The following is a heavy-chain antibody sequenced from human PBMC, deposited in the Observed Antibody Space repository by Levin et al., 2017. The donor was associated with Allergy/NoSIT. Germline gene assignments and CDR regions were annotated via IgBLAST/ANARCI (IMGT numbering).Heavy chain of an antibody. CDR3: ARGSWPYMGYNWFDP. D-gene: IGHD3-10*01. J-gene: IGHJ5*02. Sequence: SETLSLTCTVSGGSISSSSYYWGWIRQPPGKGLEWIGSIYYSGSTYYNPSLKSRVTISVDTSKNQFSLKLSSVTAADTAVYYCARGSWPYMGYNWFDPWGQGTLVTVSS. CDR1: GGSISSSSYY. V-gene: IGHV4-39*01. CDR2: IYYSGST.